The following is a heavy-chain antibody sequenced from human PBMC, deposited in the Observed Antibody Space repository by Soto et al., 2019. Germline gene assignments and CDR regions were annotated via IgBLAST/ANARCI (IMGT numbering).Heavy chain of an antibody. J-gene: IGHJ4*02. V-gene: IGHV4-39*01. CDR2: IFYNENT. D-gene: IGHD1-26*01. CDR3: ASLSYSGSYYLHPFDY. Sequence: SETLSLTCIVSGDSINNKYYWGWVRQPPGRGLEWIATIFYNENTYYNPSLNGRVTISIDTSKNQFSLKLRSVTAADTAVYFCASLSYSGSYYLHPFDYWVQGTLVTVSS. CDR1: GDSINNKYY.